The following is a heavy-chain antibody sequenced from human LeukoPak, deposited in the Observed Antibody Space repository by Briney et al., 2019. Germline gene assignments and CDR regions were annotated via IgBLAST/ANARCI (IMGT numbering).Heavy chain of an antibody. D-gene: IGHD6-13*01. Sequence: KPGGSLRLSCAASGFTFSSYSMNWVRQAPGKGLEWVSSISSSSNYIYYADSVKGRFTISRDNAKNSLYLQMNSLRAEDTAVYYCARGSGYSSSRSVPYWGQGTLVTVSS. CDR3: ARGSGYSSSRSVPY. J-gene: IGHJ4*02. CDR2: ISSSSNYI. CDR1: GFTFSSYS. V-gene: IGHV3-21*01.